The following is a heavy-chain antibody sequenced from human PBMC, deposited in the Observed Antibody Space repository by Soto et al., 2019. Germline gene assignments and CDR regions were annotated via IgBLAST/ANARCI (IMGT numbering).Heavy chain of an antibody. D-gene: IGHD2-8*01. CDR3: ARNGHDSKGHGMDV. Sequence: QVQLVQSGAEVKKPGSPVTVSCKASGGTFSSYAISWVRQAPGQGLEWMGGIIPIFGTAHYAQKFQGRVTITADESTSTAYMELSSLRSEDTDVYYCARNGHDSKGHGMDVGGQGTTVTVSS. CDR2: IIPIFGTA. J-gene: IGHJ6*02. V-gene: IGHV1-69*12. CDR1: GGTFSSYA.